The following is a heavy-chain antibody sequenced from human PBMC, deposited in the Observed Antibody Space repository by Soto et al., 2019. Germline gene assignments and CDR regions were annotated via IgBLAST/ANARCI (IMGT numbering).Heavy chain of an antibody. CDR3: ARGGKTVTTFDY. CDR2: IYHSGST. CDR1: GGSISSGGYS. D-gene: IGHD4-17*01. J-gene: IGHJ4*02. Sequence: QLQLQESGSGLVKPSQTLSLTCAVSGGSISSGGYSWSWIRQPPGKGLEWIGYIYHSGSTYYNPYLTSRVTISVSRSKNQFSLKLVSVTDADTAVYDCARGGKTVTTFDYWGQGTLVTVSS. V-gene: IGHV4-30-2*01.